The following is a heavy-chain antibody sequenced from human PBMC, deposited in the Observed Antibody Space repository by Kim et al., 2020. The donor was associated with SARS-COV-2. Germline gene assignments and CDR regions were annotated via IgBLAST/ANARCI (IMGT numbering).Heavy chain of an antibody. CDR2: IHTGNGNT. CDR1: GYTFTDYA. D-gene: IGHD1-20*01. CDR3: ARDTWKDYNWFDP. Sequence: ASVKVSCKASGYTFTDYAMHWVRQAPGQRLEWMGWIHTGNGNTKLAQKFQGRVTIARDTSASTAYMELSSLRSEDTAVYYCARDTWKDYNWFDPWGQGT. J-gene: IGHJ5*02. V-gene: IGHV1-3*04.